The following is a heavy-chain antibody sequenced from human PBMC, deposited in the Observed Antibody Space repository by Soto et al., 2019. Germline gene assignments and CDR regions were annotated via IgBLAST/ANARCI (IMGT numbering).Heavy chain of an antibody. Sequence: ASVKVSCKASGYTFTSYGISWVRQAPGQGLEWMGWISAYNGNTNYAQKLQGRVTMTTDTSTSTAYMELRSLRSDDTAVYYCARVRGFSATVTTRNYYYYYGMDVWGQGTTVTVSS. V-gene: IGHV1-18*01. CDR3: ARVRGFSATVTTRNYYYYYGMDV. CDR1: GYTFTSYG. J-gene: IGHJ6*02. D-gene: IGHD4-17*01. CDR2: ISAYNGNT.